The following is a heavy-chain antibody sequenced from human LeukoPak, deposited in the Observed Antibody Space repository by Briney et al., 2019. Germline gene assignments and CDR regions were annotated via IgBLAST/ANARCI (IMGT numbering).Heavy chain of an antibody. D-gene: IGHD4-17*01. Sequence: GGSLRLSCAASGFTFSSYGVHWVRQAPGKGLEWVAVIWYDGSHKYYADSVKGRFTISRDNSKNTLYLEMNSLRAEDTAVYYCARVTTVTTHFDYWGQGTLVTVSS. V-gene: IGHV3-33*03. CDR2: IWYDGSHK. J-gene: IGHJ4*02. CDR3: ARVTTVTTHFDY. CDR1: GFTFSSYG.